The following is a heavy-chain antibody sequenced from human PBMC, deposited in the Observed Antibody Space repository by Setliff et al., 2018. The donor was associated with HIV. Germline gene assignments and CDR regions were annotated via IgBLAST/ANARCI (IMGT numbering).Heavy chain of an antibody. Sequence: PSETLSLTCTVSGGSINSGTYYWSWIRQPAGKGLEWIGRVYNIGSAHYNPSLKSRVTISVDTSKNQFSLKLSSVTVADTALYYCGRDEHGFNSNWYGVDWGQGTPVTVSS. V-gene: IGHV4-61*02. D-gene: IGHD6-13*01. CDR1: GGSINSGTYY. CDR2: VYNIGSA. J-gene: IGHJ4*02. CDR3: GRDEHGFNSNWYGVD.